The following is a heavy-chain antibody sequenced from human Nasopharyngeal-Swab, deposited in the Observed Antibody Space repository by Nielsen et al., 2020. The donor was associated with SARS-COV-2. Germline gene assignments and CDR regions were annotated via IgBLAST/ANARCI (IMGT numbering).Heavy chain of an antibody. Sequence: GESLKISCAASELTFTNSWMSWVRQAPGKGLEWVANIKQDGSDKYYVDSVKGRFTISRDNAKNSLELQMTSLRVEETAVYYCGSGGKLGALDIWGQGTMVTVSS. D-gene: IGHD3-16*01. J-gene: IGHJ3*02. V-gene: IGHV3-7*01. CDR1: ELTFTNSW. CDR2: IKQDGSDK. CDR3: GSGGKLGALDI.